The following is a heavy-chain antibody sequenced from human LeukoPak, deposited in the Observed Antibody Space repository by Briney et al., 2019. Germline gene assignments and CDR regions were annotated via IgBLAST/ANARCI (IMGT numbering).Heavy chain of an antibody. CDR1: GNSFTSYW. J-gene: IGHJ4*02. V-gene: IGHV5-51*01. CDR2: IYPDDSDI. D-gene: IGHD6-13*01. Sequence: GESLKISCKGSGNSFTSYWIGWVRQTPGKGLEWMGIIYPDDSDIRYSPSFRGQVTISADKSISTAYMQWSSLKASDTAIYYCARRIAGAATDYWGQGTLVTVSS. CDR3: ARRIAGAATDY.